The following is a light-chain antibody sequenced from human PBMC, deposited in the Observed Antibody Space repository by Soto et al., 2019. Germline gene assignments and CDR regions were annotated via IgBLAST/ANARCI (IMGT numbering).Light chain of an antibody. CDR1: SGHSSYA. J-gene: IGLJ3*02. CDR2: LNSDGSH. Sequence: QAVVTQSPSASASLGASVKLTCTLSSGHSSYAIAWHQQQPEKGPRYLMKLNSDGSHSKGDGIPDRFSGSSSGAERYLTIPSLQSEDAAAYYCQTWGTGILVFGGGTQLTVL. V-gene: IGLV4-69*01. CDR3: QTWGTGILV.